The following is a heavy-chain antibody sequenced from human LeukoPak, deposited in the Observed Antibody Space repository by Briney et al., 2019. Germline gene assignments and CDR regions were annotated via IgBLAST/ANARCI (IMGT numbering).Heavy chain of an antibody. V-gene: IGHV3-66*01. D-gene: IGHD2-15*01. CDR1: GFTVSSNY. J-gene: IGHJ3*02. CDR2: IYSGGST. CDR3: ARGWWDIVVVVAATDAFDI. Sequence: GGSLRLSCAASGFTVSSNYMSWVRQAPGKGLEWVSVIYSGGSTYYADSVKGRFTTSRDNSKNTLYLQMNSLRAEDTAVYYCARGWWDIVVVVAATDAFDIWGQGTMVTVSS.